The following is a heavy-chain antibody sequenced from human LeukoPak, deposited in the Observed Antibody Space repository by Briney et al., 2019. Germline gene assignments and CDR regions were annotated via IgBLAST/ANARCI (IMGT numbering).Heavy chain of an antibody. V-gene: IGHV4-34*01. CDR1: GGSFSGYY. Sequence: SETLSLTCAVYGGSFSGYYWSWIRQPPGKGLEWIGEINHSGSTNYNPSLKSRVTISVDTSKNQFSLKLSSATAADTAVYYCARAPRYYGSGSYYGMDVWGQGTTVTVSS. CDR2: INHSGST. D-gene: IGHD3-10*01. CDR3: ARAPRYYGSGSYYGMDV. J-gene: IGHJ6*02.